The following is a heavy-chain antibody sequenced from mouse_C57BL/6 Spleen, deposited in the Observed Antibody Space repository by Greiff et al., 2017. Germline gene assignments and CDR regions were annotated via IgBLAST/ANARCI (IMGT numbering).Heavy chain of an antibody. Sequence: QVQLQQPGAELVKPGASVTLSCKASGYTFTSYWMHWVKQRPGQGLEWIGMIHPNSGSTNYNEKFKSKDTLTVDKSSSTAYMQLSSLTSEDSAVYYCARFITTVVEDDWGKGTTLTVSS. J-gene: IGHJ2*01. D-gene: IGHD1-1*01. V-gene: IGHV1-64*01. CDR2: IHPNSGST. CDR1: GYTFTSYW. CDR3: ARFITTVVEDD.